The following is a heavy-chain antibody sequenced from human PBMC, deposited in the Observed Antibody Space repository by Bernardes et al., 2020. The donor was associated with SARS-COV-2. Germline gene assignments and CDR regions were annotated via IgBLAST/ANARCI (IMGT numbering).Heavy chain of an antibody. V-gene: IGHV3-33*01. CDR1: GFTFSSYG. Sequence: GGSLRLSCAASGFTFSSYGMHWVRQAPGKGLEWVAVIWYDGSNKYYADSVKGRFTISRDNSKNTLYLQMNSLRAEDTAVYYCARESMQLWFGELGLLLDYWGQGTLVTVSS. CDR2: IWYDGSNK. CDR3: ARESMQLWFGELGLLLDY. D-gene: IGHD3-10*01. J-gene: IGHJ4*02.